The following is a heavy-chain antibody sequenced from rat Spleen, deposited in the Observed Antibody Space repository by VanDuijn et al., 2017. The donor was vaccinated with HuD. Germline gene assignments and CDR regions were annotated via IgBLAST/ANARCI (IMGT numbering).Heavy chain of an antibody. J-gene: IGHJ2*01. V-gene: IGHV5-29*01. Sequence: EVQLVESGGGLVQPGRSLNLSCAASGFTFSNYGMHWIRQAPTKGLEWVATISYDCSSTYYRDSVKGRFTISRDNAKSTLYLQMNSLKCEDTATYYCAVAGYGYWGQGVMVTVSS. CDR2: ISYDCSST. CDR3: AVAGYGY. CDR1: GFTFSNYG. D-gene: IGHD1-7*01.